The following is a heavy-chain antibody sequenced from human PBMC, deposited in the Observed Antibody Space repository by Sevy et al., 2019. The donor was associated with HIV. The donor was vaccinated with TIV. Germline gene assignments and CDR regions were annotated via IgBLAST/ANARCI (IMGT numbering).Heavy chain of an antibody. CDR1: GYNFNTYG. J-gene: IGHJ4*02. CDR2: IGVNNGKT. V-gene: IGHV1-18*01. Sequence: ASVKVSCKASGYNFNTYGITWVRQAPGQGLEWVGWIGVNNGKTNYAARLQARISMTADTSTSKVYMELRTLTSDATAMYFCARDSYYYDMHSSYRPPDYWGQGTLVTVSS. CDR3: ARDSYYYDMHSSYRPPDY. D-gene: IGHD3-22*01.